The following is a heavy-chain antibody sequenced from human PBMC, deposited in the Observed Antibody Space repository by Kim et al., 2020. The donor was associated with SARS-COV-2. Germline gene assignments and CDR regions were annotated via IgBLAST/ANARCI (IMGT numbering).Heavy chain of an antibody. Sequence: SETLSLTCTVSGGSISSTSYYWGWIRQPPGKGLEWLGSIYYSGSTYYNPSLKSRVIISVDTSKNQFSLKLSPVTAADTAVYYCATEIAVAVLRYYYYG. V-gene: IGHV4-39*01. D-gene: IGHD6-19*01. J-gene: IGHJ6*01. CDR1: GGSISSTSYY. CDR3: ATEIAVAVLRYYYYG. CDR2: IYYSGST.